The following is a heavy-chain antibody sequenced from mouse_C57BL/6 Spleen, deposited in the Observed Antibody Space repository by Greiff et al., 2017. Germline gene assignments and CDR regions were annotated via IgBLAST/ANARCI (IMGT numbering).Heavy chain of an antibody. CDR3: ARDGYYVPLDY. V-gene: IGHV1-85*01. CDR2: SYPRDGST. Sequence: VQLQQSGPELVKPGASVKLSCTASGYNFTSYDINWVKQRTGQGLEWIGWSYPRDGSTKYNEKFKGKATLPVDTSSSTADMELHSLTSEDSAVYFCARDGYYVPLDYWGQGTTLTVSS. CDR1: GYNFTSYD. D-gene: IGHD2-3*01. J-gene: IGHJ2*01.